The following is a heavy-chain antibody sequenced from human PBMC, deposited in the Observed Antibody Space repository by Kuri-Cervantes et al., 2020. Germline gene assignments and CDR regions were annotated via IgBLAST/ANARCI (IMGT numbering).Heavy chain of an antibody. CDR2: FDPEDGET. CDR1: GYTLTELS. Sequence: ASVKVSCKVSGYTLTELSMHWVRQAPGKGLEWMGGFDPEDGETIYAQKFQGRLTFTRDTSATTAYMELSSLRSEDTAVFYCARDPPGVQPPVTVFDYWGQGTLVTVSS. V-gene: IGHV1-24*01. CDR3: ARDPPGVQPPVTVFDY. J-gene: IGHJ4*02. D-gene: IGHD1-14*01.